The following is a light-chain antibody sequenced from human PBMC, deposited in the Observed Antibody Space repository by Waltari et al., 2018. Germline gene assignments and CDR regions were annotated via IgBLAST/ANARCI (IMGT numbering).Light chain of an antibody. CDR1: QRISDN. Sequence: GERATFSCRASQRISDNLAWYQQKPGQAPRLLIFRASTRATDIPARFSGSGSGTEFTLTISSLQSEDFAVYYCQQYDDWPLTFGPGTKVDF. J-gene: IGKJ3*01. CDR3: QQYDDWPLT. CDR2: RAS. V-gene: IGKV3-15*01.